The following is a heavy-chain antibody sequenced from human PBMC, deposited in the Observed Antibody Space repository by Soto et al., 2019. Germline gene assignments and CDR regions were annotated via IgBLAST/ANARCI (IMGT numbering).Heavy chain of an antibody. CDR3: ARGRSSCWSTLANYFDY. Sequence: QVQLQQWGAGLLKPSETLSLTCAVYGGSFSGYYWSWIRQPPGKGLEWIGEINHSGSTNYNPSLKSRVTISVDAAKNQFSLKLSSVTAADTAVYYCARGRSSCWSTLANYFDYWGQGTLVTVSS. CDR1: GGSFSGYY. V-gene: IGHV4-34*01. CDR2: INHSGST. J-gene: IGHJ4*02. D-gene: IGHD6-19*01.